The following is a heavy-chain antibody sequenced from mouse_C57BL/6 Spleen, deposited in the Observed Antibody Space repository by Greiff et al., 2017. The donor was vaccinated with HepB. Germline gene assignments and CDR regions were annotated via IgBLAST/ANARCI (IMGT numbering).Heavy chain of an antibody. CDR1: GFTFTDYY. CDR3: ARSLYDGYYGGFAY. Sequence: VQLKESGGGLVQPGGSLSLSCAASGFTFTDYYMSWVRQPPGKALEWLGFIRNKANGYTTEYSASVKGRFTISRDNSQSILYLQMNALRAEDSATYYCARSLYDGYYGGFAYWGQGTLVTVSA. J-gene: IGHJ3*01. D-gene: IGHD2-3*01. CDR2: IRNKANGYTT. V-gene: IGHV7-3*01.